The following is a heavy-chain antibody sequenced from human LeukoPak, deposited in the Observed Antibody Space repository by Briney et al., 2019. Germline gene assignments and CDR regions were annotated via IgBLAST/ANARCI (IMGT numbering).Heavy chain of an antibody. Sequence: PGESLKISCKGSGYRFGNYRIAWVRQMPGKGLESMGIIYPGDSDTRYSPSFQGQVTFSADKSISTAYLQWSSLKASDTAMYYCARLSDGYNDFWGQGTLVTVSS. CDR3: ARLSDGYNDF. J-gene: IGHJ4*02. D-gene: IGHD5-24*01. CDR2: IYPGDSDT. CDR1: GYRFGNYR. V-gene: IGHV5-51*01.